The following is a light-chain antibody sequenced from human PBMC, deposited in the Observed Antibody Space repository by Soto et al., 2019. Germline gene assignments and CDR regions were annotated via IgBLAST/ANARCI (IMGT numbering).Light chain of an antibody. CDR3: QQSYSSPPT. CDR2: AAS. Sequence: DIQMTQSPSSLSASVEDRVIITCRASQSISNHLNWYQQKPGKAPKLLIFAASSLQSGVPSRFSGSRSGPDFTLTISSLQHEDFATYYCQQSYSSPPTFGQGPKVEIK. J-gene: IGKJ1*01. CDR1: QSISNH. V-gene: IGKV1-39*01.